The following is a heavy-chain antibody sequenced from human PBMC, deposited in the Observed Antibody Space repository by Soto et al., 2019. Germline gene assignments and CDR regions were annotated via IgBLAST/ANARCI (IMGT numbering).Heavy chain of an antibody. Sequence: QMQLVESGGGVVQPGRSLRLSCAGSGFIFSSYSMHWVRQAPGKGLEWVADISYDGTTKDYAEFVEGRFAISRDNSKNTVYLKMNSLRAEGTAMFYCVSLGGFGDLPLDNWGQGTLVTVSS. D-gene: IGHD3-10*01. CDR2: ISYDGTTK. V-gene: IGHV3-30*09. CDR3: VSLGGFGDLPLDN. J-gene: IGHJ4*02. CDR1: GFIFSSYS.